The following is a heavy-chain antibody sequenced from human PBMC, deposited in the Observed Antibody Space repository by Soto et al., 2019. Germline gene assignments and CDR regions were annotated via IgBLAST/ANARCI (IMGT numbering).Heavy chain of an antibody. V-gene: IGHV4-59*01. Sequence: PSETLSLTCTVSGGSIISYYWSWIRQPPGKGLEWIGYIYYSGSTNYNPSLKSRVTISVDTSKNQFSLNLSSLTAADTAVYYCARDLPGDYGHYFDYWGQGTLVTVSS. D-gene: IGHD4-17*01. CDR2: IYYSGST. J-gene: IGHJ4*02. CDR3: ARDLPGDYGHYFDY. CDR1: GGSIISYY.